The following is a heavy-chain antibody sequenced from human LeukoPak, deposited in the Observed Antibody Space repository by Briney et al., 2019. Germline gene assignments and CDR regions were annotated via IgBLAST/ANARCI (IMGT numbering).Heavy chain of an antibody. V-gene: IGHV4-39*01. CDR3: ARRVWFGEF. CDR2: IYYSGST. CDR1: GGSISSSSYY. Sequence: SETLSLTCTVSGGSISSSSYYWGWIRQPPGKGLEWIGSIYYSGSTYYNPSLKSRVTISVDTSKNQFSLKLSSVTAADTAVYYCARRVWFGEFWGQGTLVTVSS. J-gene: IGHJ4*02. D-gene: IGHD3-10*01.